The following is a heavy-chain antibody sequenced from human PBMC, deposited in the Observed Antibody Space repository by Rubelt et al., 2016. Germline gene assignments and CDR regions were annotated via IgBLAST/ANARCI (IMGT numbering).Heavy chain of an antibody. CDR2: ISAYNGNT. V-gene: IGHV1-18*01. CDR3: ATASQYSSSWYLPDAFDI. Sequence: QVQLVQSGAEVKKPGASVKVSCKASGYTFTSYGISWVRQAPGQGLEWMGWISAYNGNTNYAQKLQGRVTMTTDTSTSTAYMELRSLRSDDTAVYYCATASQYSSSWYLPDAFDIWGQGTMVTVSS. CDR1: GYTFTSYG. D-gene: IGHD6-13*01. J-gene: IGHJ3*02.